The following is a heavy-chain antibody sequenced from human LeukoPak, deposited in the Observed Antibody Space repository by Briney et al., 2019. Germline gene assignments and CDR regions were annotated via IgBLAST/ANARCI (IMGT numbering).Heavy chain of an antibody. CDR1: GYTFTSYY. CDR3: ARDTSITGTTGDY. CDR2: ISAYNGNT. Sequence: ASVKVSCKASGYTFTSYYMHWVRQAPGQGLEWMGWISAYNGNTNYAQKLQGRVTMTTDTSTSTAYMELRSLRSDDTAVYYCARDTSITGTTGDYWGQGTLVTVSS. J-gene: IGHJ4*02. D-gene: IGHD1-20*01. V-gene: IGHV1-18*04.